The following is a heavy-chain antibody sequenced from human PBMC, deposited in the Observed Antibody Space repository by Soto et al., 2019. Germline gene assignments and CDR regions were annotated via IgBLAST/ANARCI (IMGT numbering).Heavy chain of an antibody. CDR2: ISAYNGET. Sequence: QVQLVQSGPEVKKPGTSAKVSCKASGYTFSNYGISWMRQVPGQGIEWMGWISAYNGETKYAQKFQGRVSMTTDTSTNTAYMELGSLRSDDTAVYYCARASGTGVGTTSYWGQGTLVTVSS. CDR1: GYTFSNYG. V-gene: IGHV1-18*01. D-gene: IGHD1-26*01. CDR3: ARASGTGVGTTSY. J-gene: IGHJ4*02.